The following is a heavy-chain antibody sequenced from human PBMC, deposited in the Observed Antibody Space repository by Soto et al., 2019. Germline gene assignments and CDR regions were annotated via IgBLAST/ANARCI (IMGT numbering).Heavy chain of an antibody. J-gene: IGHJ4*02. V-gene: IGHV3-74*01. CDR2: IESDGSST. Sequence: GGSLRLSCAASGFTFISHWMHWVRQAPGKRLVWVSRIESDGSSTHYADSVKGRFTVSRDNAKNTLYLQMNSLRAEDTAVYYCARDRADPIGDYHPLFDSWGQGTLVTVSS. D-gene: IGHD2-21*01. CDR3: ARDRADPIGDYHPLFDS. CDR1: GFTFISHW.